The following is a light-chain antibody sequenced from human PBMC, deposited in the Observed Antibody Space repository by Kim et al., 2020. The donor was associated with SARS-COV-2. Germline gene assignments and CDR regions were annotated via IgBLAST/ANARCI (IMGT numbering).Light chain of an antibody. CDR2: DEN. CDR3: KSRGSSGDHWV. CDR1: SLRGCY. V-gene: IGLV3-19*01. J-gene: IGLJ3*02. Sequence: SELTQDPAVSVALGQTVRITCQGDSLRGCYAAWYQQKPGQAPILVIYDENNRPSGITDRFSGSNSGNTASLTITGARAEDEADYYCKSRGSSGDHWVFGGGTQLTVL.